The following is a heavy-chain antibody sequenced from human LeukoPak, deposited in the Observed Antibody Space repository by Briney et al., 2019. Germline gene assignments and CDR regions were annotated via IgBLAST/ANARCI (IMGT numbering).Heavy chain of an antibody. Sequence: SVKVSCKASGGTFSSYAISWVRQAPGQGLEWMGGIIPIFGTANYAQKFQGRVTITADESTSTAYMELSSLRSEDTAVYYCARVKAWLAQRTYYCYYGMDVWGQGTTVTVSS. CDR2: IIPIFGTA. CDR3: ARVKAWLAQRTYYCYYGMDV. V-gene: IGHV1-69*13. D-gene: IGHD6-19*01. J-gene: IGHJ6*02. CDR1: GGTFSSYA.